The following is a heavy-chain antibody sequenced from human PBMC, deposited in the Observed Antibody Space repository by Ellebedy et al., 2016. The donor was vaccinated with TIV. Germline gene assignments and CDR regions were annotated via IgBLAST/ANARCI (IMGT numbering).Heavy chain of an antibody. CDR2: TYYGSKWSS. Sequence: SQTLSLTCAISGDSVSINSGGWNWIRQSPERGLEWLGRTYYGSKWSSDYAVSVKSRVSINPDTSKNQFSLQLNSVTPEDTAVYYCARGWLRGSFDIWGQGTTVIVSS. J-gene: IGHJ3*02. V-gene: IGHV6-1*01. CDR3: ARGWLRGSFDI. CDR1: GDSVSINSGG. D-gene: IGHD6-19*01.